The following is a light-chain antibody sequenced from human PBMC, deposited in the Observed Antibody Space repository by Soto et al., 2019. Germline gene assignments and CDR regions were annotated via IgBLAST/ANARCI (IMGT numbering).Light chain of an antibody. CDR1: RIGSKS. V-gene: IGLV3-21*02. CDR3: QVWDSRDDHRV. CDR2: DDS. J-gene: IGLJ2*01. Sequence: SYELTQPPSVSEAPGQTARITCGGNRIGSKSVHWFQQKPGQAPVLVVHDDSDRPSGIHERFSGSNSGGTATLTISRVEAGDEADYYCQVWDSRDDHRVFGGGTKLTVL.